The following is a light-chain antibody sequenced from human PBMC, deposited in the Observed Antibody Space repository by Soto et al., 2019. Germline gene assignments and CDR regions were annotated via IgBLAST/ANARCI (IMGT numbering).Light chain of an antibody. V-gene: IGKV3-20*01. CDR2: GAS. CDR1: QSVSSSY. CDR3: QQYGSSPLT. J-gene: IGKJ4*01. Sequence: ETVLTQSPGTLSLSPGERATLSCRASQSVSSSYLAWYQQKPGQAPRFLIYGASSRATGIPDRFSGSGSGTDFTLTISRLEPEDFAVYYCQQYGSSPLTFGGGTTVEMK.